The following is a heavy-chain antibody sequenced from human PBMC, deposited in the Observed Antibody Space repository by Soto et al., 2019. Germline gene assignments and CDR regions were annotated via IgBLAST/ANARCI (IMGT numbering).Heavy chain of an antibody. CDR1: GGSFSGYY. J-gene: IGHJ6*02. CDR2: INHSGST. D-gene: IGHD2-15*01. CDR3: ARLYCSGGSCYGGGVYYYYGMDV. V-gene: IGHV4-34*01. Sequence: SETLSLTCAVYGGSFSGYYWSWIRQPPRKGLEWIGEINHSGSTNYNPSLKSRVTISVDTSKNQFSLKLSSVTAADTAVYYCARLYCSGGSCYGGGVYYYYGMDVWGQGTTVTVSS.